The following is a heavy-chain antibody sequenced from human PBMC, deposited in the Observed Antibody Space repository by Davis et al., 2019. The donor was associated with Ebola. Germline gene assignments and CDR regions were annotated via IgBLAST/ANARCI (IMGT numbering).Heavy chain of an antibody. Sequence: GESLKISCAASGFTFSSYGMHWVRQAPGKGLEWVAFIRYDGSNKYYADSVKGRFTISRDNSKNTLYLQMNSLRAEDTAVYYCAKDPNYGGKLPKIVDYWGQGTLVTVSS. CDR3: AKDPNYGGKLPKIVDY. CDR2: IRYDGSNK. D-gene: IGHD4-23*01. V-gene: IGHV3-30*02. CDR1: GFTFSSYG. J-gene: IGHJ4*02.